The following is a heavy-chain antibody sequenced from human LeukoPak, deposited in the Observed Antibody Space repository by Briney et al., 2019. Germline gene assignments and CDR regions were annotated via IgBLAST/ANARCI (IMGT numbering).Heavy chain of an antibody. Sequence: PGGSLRLSCAGSGFTFSIYAMHWVRQAPGKGLEWVSPITATTRSTSYADSVKGRFTISRDNSKRTLYLQMNSLRVEDTAMYYCAKDPNDDYVSAFDFWRQGTVVSVSS. CDR2: ITATTRST. CDR1: GFTFSIYA. CDR3: AKDPNDDYVSAFDF. V-gene: IGHV3-23*01. D-gene: IGHD3-16*01. J-gene: IGHJ3*01.